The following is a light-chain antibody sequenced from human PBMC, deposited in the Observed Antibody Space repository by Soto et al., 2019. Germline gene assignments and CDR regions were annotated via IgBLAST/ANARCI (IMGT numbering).Light chain of an antibody. Sequence: QSVLTQPPSASGSSGQSVTISCTGTSSDVGAYKFVSWYQLHPGKAPKLMIYEVNVRPSGVPDRFSGSKSGNTASLTVSGLQVEDEADYYCSSYGGRSNLVFGGGTKLTVL. CDR1: SSDVGAYKF. CDR2: EVN. CDR3: SSYGGRSNLV. V-gene: IGLV2-8*01. J-gene: IGLJ2*01.